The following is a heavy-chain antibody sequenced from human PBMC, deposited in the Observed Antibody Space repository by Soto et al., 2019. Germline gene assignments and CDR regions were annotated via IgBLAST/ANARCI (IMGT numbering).Heavy chain of an antibody. CDR1: GGSISSGGYS. CDR2: IYHSGST. Sequence: QLQLQESGSGLVKPSQTLSLTCAVSGGSISSGGYSWSWIRQPPGKGLEWIGYIYHSGSTYYNPSLKSRVTISVDRSKNQFSLKVSSVTAADTAVYYCASAGGLGAVAAAYWGQGTLVNVSS. D-gene: IGHD6-19*01. CDR3: ASAGGLGAVAAAY. V-gene: IGHV4-30-2*01. J-gene: IGHJ4*02.